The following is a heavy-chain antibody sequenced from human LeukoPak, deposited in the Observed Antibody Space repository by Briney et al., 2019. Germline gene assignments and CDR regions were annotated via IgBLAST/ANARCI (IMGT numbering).Heavy chain of an antibody. V-gene: IGHV5-51*01. CDR3: ARRTTRGAFDI. J-gene: IGHJ3*02. D-gene: IGHD1-1*01. Sequence: GESLKISCKGSGYSFTTYWIGWVRQMPGKGLEWMGIIYPGDSDTTYSPSFQGQVTISADKSISTAYLQWCSLKASDTAMYYCARRTTRGAFDIWGQGTMVTVSS. CDR1: GYSFTTYW. CDR2: IYPGDSDT.